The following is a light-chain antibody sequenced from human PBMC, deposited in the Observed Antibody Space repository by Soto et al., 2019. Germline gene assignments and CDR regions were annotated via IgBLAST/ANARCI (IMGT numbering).Light chain of an antibody. J-gene: IGKJ5*01. CDR2: STS. V-gene: IGKV1-12*01. CDR1: QGISSW. CDR3: QQADSFPIT. Sequence: DIQKTPSPSSVSASVGDRVTSTCPASQGISSWLAWYQQKPGRAPKLLIYSTSTLQSGVPSRFSGSGSGTDFTLTISSLQPEDSATYYCQQADSFPITFGQGTRLE.